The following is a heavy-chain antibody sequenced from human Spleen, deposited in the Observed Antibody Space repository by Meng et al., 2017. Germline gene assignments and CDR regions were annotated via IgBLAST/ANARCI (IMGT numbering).Heavy chain of an antibody. D-gene: IGHD4-11*01. CDR2: INHSGST. CDR1: GGSISSGGYY. CDR3: ARGPTTMAHDFDY. V-gene: IGHV4-31*03. Sequence: QRQLKQSGPGLVKPSQTLSLSCTFSGGSISSGGYYWSWIRQPPGKGLEWIGEINHSGSTNYNPSLESRATISVDTSQNNLSLKLSSVTAADSAVYYCARGPTTMAHDFDYWGQGTLVTVSS. J-gene: IGHJ4*02.